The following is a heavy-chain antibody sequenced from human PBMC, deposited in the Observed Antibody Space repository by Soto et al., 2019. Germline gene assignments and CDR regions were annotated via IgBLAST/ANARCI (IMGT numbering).Heavy chain of an antibody. Sequence: SETLSLTCTVSGGSITSSYWSWIRRPPGKGLEWIAYIYDTGISGYTPSTSYNPSLKSRVTTSVDTSKSQFSLKLTSVTAADTAVYYCARGEDAFFYYGLDVWGQGITVTVSS. CDR2: IYDTGISGYTPST. CDR1: GGSITSSY. CDR3: ARGEDAFFYYGLDV. J-gene: IGHJ6*02. V-gene: IGHV4-59*01.